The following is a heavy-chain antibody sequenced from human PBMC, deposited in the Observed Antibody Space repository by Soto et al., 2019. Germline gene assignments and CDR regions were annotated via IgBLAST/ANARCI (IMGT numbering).Heavy chain of an antibody. V-gene: IGHV1-69*12. Sequence: QVQLVQSGAEVKKPGSSVKVSCKASGGTFSSYAISWVRQAPGQGLEWMGGIIPIFGTANYAQKFQGRVTSTADESTSTAYMELSSLRSEDTAVYYWASSYDSQPPQFDYWGQGTLVTVSS. CDR2: IIPIFGTA. J-gene: IGHJ4*02. D-gene: IGHD3-22*01. CDR1: GGTFSSYA. CDR3: ASSYDSQPPQFDY.